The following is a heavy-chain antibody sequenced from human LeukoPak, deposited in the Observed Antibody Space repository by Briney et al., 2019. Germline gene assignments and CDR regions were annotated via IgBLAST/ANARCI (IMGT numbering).Heavy chain of an antibody. J-gene: IGHJ4*02. CDR2: INQGGTER. CDR1: GFTFRSYW. D-gene: IGHD6-19*01. V-gene: IGHV3-7*05. Sequence: GGSLRLSCAASGFTFRSYWMSWVRQAPGKGLEWVANINQGGTERYVDSVKGRFTISRDNAKNSLYLQMNSLRAEDTAVYYCVREDSYSSGWYGPDYWGQGTLVTVPS. CDR3: VREDSYSSGWYGPDY.